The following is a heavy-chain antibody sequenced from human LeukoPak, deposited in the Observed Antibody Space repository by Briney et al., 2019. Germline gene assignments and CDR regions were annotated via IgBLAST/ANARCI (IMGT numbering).Heavy chain of an antibody. CDR2: SSTTGNT. J-gene: IGHJ5*02. D-gene: IGHD3-22*01. CDR3: VRGIYYDSGRNCFDP. Sequence: PSETLSLTCTVSGGSISSYYWSWIRQPAGKGLEWIGRSSTTGNTNYNPSLKSRVTMSVDTSKNQFSLRLTSVTAADTAVYHCVRGIYYDSGRNCFDPWGQGTLVTVSS. V-gene: IGHV4-4*07. CDR1: GGSISSYY.